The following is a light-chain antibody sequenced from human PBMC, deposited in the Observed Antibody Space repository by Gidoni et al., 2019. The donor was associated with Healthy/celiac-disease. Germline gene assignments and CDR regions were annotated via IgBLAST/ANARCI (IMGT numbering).Light chain of an antibody. CDR2: DVS. Sequence: QSALTQPAYVSGSPGQSITISCTGTSSYVGGYNYVSWYQQHPGKAPKLMIYDVSNRPSGVSNRFSGSKSGNTASLTISGLQAEDEADYYCSSYTSSSTLGVVFGGGTKLTVL. CDR1: SSYVGGYNY. V-gene: IGLV2-14*03. CDR3: SSYTSSSTLGVV. J-gene: IGLJ2*01.